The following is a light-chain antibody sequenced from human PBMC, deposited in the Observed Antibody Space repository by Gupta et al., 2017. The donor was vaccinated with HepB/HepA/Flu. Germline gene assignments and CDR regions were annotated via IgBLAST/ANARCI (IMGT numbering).Light chain of an antibody. CDR2: DVS. Sequence: QSALTQPASVSGSPGQSITISCTGTSSDVGDYNSVSWYQQHPGKDPKVMIFDVSNRPSGASNRFSGSKSGNTASLTSSGLQAEDEADYFCSSYTSNSTWVFGGGTKLTVL. J-gene: IGLJ3*02. V-gene: IGLV2-14*01. CDR1: SSDVGDYNS. CDR3: SSYTSNSTWV.